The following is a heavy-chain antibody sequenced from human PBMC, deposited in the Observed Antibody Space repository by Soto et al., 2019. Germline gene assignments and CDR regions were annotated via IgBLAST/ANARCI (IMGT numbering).Heavy chain of an antibody. D-gene: IGHD1-1*01. CDR3: ARARPTEFWDY. Sequence: SETLSLTCTVSGDSVSNNFCTWSRQPPGKGLEWIGYIYFSGIANYNPSLERRVTMSVDSSKNQFSMTLSSVTAADTAMYYCARARPTEFWDYWGQGALVTVSS. CDR1: GDSVSNNF. CDR2: IYFSGIA. J-gene: IGHJ4*02. V-gene: IGHV4-59*02.